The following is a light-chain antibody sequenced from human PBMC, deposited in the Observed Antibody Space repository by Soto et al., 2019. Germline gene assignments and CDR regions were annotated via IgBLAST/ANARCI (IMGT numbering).Light chain of an antibody. J-gene: IGKJ1*01. CDR2: GAS. CDR3: QQYGSSPKT. V-gene: IGKV3-20*01. CDR1: QTVSSSY. Sequence: EIVLTQSPGTLSLSPGERATLSCRASQTVSSSYFAWYQQKPGQAPRLLIYGASSRATGIPDGFSGSGSGTDFTLTISRLEPEDFAVYYCQQYGSSPKTFGQGTKVEIK.